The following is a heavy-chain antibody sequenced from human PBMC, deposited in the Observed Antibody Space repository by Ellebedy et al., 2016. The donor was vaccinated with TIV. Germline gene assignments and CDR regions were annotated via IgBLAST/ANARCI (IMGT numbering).Heavy chain of an antibody. V-gene: IGHV1-18*04. CDR2: ISAYNGNT. J-gene: IGHJ5*02. CDR1: GYTFTSYG. D-gene: IGHD6-13*01. CDR3: ARDAAELPSRDQTGGLGPGNWFDP. Sequence: ASVKVSCKASGYTFTSYGISWVRQAPGQGLEWMGWISAYNGNTNYAQKLQGRVTITTDTYTGTAYMELRRQRSDDTAVYYCARDAAELPSRDQTGGLGPGNWFDPWGQGTLVTVSS.